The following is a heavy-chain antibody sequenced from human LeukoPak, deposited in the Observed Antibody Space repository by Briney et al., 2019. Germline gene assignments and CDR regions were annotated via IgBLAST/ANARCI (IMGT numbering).Heavy chain of an antibody. CDR2: ISHSESA. V-gene: IGHV4-30-2*01. Sequence: SETLSLTCTVSGGSISSGANYWSWIRQPPGRGLEWIGYISHSESAYYSPSLESRITISVDRSKNQFSLKLSSVTAADTAVYYCATHPARPGYYYYMDVWGKGTTVTVSS. CDR3: ATHPARPGYYYYMDV. J-gene: IGHJ6*03. CDR1: GGSISSGANY. D-gene: IGHD6-6*01.